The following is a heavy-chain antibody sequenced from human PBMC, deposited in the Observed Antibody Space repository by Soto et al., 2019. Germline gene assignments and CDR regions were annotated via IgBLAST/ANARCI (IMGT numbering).Heavy chain of an antibody. V-gene: IGHV5-10-1*01. D-gene: IGHD5-12*01. Sequence: GESLKISCKGSGYSFTSYWISWVRQMPGKGLEWMGRIDPSDSYTNYSPSFQGHVTISADKSISTAYLQWSSLKASDTAMYYCARQAGVGGLLLPAYYYDSIDVWRQGPTVTGS. CDR1: GYSFTSYW. J-gene: IGHJ6*02. CDR2: IDPSDSYT. CDR3: ARQAGVGGLLLPAYYYDSIDV.